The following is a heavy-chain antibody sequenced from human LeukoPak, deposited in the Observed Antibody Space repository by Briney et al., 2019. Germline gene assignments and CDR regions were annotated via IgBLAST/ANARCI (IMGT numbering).Heavy chain of an antibody. CDR1: GYTFTSYY. D-gene: IGHD3-22*01. CDR2: INPSGGST. Sequence: GASVKVSCKASGYTFTSYYMHWVRQAPGQGLEWMGIINPSGGSTSYEQKFQGRVTMTRDTSTSTVYMELSSLRSEDTAVYYCARGDYYDSSGYLQFDYWGQGTLVTVSS. V-gene: IGHV1-46*01. J-gene: IGHJ4*02. CDR3: ARGDYYDSSGYLQFDY.